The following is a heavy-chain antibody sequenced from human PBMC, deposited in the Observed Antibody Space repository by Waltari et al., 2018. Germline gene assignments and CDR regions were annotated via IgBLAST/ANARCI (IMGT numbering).Heavy chain of an antibody. CDR1: GFTFSSYA. CDR3: AKSARITMTLVDY. D-gene: IGHD3-22*01. Sequence: EVQLLESGGGLVQPGGSLRLSCAASGFTFSSYAMSWVRQAPGKGLEWVLAISGSGGSTYYAEAGKGRFTISRDKSKNTLYLQMNSLRAEDTAVYYCAKSARITMTLVDYWGQGTLVTVSS. J-gene: IGHJ4*02. CDR2: ISGSGGST. V-gene: IGHV3-23*01.